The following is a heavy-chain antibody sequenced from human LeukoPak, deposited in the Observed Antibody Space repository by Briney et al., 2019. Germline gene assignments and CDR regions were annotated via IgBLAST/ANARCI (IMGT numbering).Heavy chain of an antibody. V-gene: IGHV4-59*01. CDR2: IYYSGST. Sequence: SETLSLTCSVSGGSISSYYWSWIRQPPGKGLEWIGYIYYSGSTNYNPSLKSRVTISVDTSKNQFSLKLRSVTAADTAVYYCARTSPLGYTYGSYYFDYWGQGTLVTVSS. CDR1: GGSISSYY. D-gene: IGHD5-18*01. J-gene: IGHJ4*02. CDR3: ARTSPLGYTYGSYYFDY.